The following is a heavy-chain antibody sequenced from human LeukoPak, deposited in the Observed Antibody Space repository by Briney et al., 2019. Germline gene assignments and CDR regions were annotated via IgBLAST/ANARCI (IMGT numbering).Heavy chain of an antibody. CDR3: ARDGWELRLGYYYYYMGV. J-gene: IGHJ6*03. D-gene: IGHD1-26*01. CDR1: GVSISSGSNY. CDR2: IYSRGNT. V-gene: IGHV4-39*07. Sequence: SETLSLTCSVSGVSISSGSNYWGWIRQPPGKTLEWIGSIYSRGNTYYNPSLKSRVIILIDTAKNHFSLNLSSVTAADTAVYYCARDGWELRLGYYYYYMGVWGKGTTVTISS.